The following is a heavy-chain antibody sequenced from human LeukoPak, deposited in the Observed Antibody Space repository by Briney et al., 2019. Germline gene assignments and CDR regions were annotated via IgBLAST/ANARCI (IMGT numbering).Heavy chain of an antibody. CDR2: VDPEDGET. CDR3: ATYDSSGYYYYAFDI. D-gene: IGHD3-22*01. CDR1: GYTFTDYY. J-gene: IGHJ3*02. V-gene: IGHV1-69-2*01. Sequence: ASVKISCKVSGYTFTDYYMHWVQQAPGKGLEWMGLVDPEDGETIYAEKFQGRVTITADTSTDTAYMELSSLRSEDTAVYYRATYDSSGYYYYAFDIWGQGTMVTVSS.